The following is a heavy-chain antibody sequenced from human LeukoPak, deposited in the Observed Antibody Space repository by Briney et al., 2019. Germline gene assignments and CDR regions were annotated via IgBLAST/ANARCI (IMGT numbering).Heavy chain of an antibody. J-gene: IGHJ6*02. CDR2: ISAYNGNT. CDR1: GYTFTSYG. CDR3: ARRVTAIGYYYYCMDV. Sequence: ASVKVSCKASGYTFTSYGISWVRQAPGQGLEWMGWISAYNGNTNYAQKLQGRVTMTTDTSTSTAYMELRSLRSDDTAVYYCARRVTAIGYYYYCMDVWGQGTTVTVSS. V-gene: IGHV1-18*01. D-gene: IGHD2-21*02.